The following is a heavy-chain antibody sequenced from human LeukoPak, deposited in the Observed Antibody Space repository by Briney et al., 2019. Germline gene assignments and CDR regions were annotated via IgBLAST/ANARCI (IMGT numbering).Heavy chain of an antibody. D-gene: IGHD2-21*01. J-gene: IGHJ4*02. CDR3: ARVEVGGDYSKFDY. CDR1: GFRFSSYW. Sequence: GGSLRLSCAASGFRFSSYWMHWVRQVPGKGLVWVSRINGDGNTINYADSVKGRFTISRDNAKNTVSLQMNSLGAEDTAVYYCARVEVGGDYSKFDYWGQGTLVTVSS. V-gene: IGHV3-74*01. CDR2: INGDGNTI.